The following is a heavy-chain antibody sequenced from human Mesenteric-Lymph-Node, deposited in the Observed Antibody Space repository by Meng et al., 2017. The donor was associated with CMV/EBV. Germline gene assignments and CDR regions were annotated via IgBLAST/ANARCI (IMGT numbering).Heavy chain of an antibody. J-gene: IGHJ4*02. CDR3: ARDSDRIVGANDY. CDR1: GFTFSSYA. CDR2: IREDGREK. V-gene: IGHV3-7*01. D-gene: IGHD1-26*01. Sequence: GGSLRLSCAASGFTFSSYAMHWVRQAPGKGLEWVANIREDGREKYYVDSVKGQFTVSRDNAMNSVYLQMNSLRAEDTAIYYCARDSDRIVGANDYWGQGTLVTVSS.